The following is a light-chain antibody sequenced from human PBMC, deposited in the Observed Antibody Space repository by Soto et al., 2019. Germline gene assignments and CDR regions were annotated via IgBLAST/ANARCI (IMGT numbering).Light chain of an antibody. CDR3: QQRSNWPPWT. CDR2: GAS. CDR1: RSVTVNS. V-gene: IGKV3D-20*02. J-gene: IGKJ5*01. Sequence: ILLTQSPSTLSLSPGEGVTLSGRASRSVTVNSLAWYQQKPGQAPRLLMYGASNRATGIPYRFSGSGSGTDFTLTINRLEPEDFAVYYCQQRSNWPPWTFGQGTRLEIK.